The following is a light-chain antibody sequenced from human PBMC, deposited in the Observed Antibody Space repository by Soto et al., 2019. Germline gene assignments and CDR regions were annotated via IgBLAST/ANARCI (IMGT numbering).Light chain of an antibody. J-gene: IGLJ2*01. CDR3: QSYDSSLHVV. CDR2: GNS. Sequence: QSVLTQPPSVSGAPGQRVTISCTGSSSNIGAGYDVHWYQQLPGTAPKLLIYGNSNRPSGVPDRFSGSKSGTSASLAITGLQAEDEADYYCQSYDSSLHVVFGGGTKLTDL. V-gene: IGLV1-40*01. CDR1: SSNIGAGYD.